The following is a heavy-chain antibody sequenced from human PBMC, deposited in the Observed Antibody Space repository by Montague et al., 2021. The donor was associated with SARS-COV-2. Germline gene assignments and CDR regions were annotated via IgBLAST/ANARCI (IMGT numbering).Heavy chain of an antibody. V-gene: IGHV4-59*08. CDR1: GGSINAYY. CDR3: ARGGTRDIVLVPSALDY. D-gene: IGHD2-2*01. Sequence: SETLSLTCTVAGGSINAYYWTWIRQPPGKGLDWIGFLYYSGVTNYNPSLKSRVTMSLDTSKNQFSLRLSSATAADTAVYYCARGGTRDIVLVPSALDYWGRGIPVTVSS. CDR2: LYYSGVT. J-gene: IGHJ4*02.